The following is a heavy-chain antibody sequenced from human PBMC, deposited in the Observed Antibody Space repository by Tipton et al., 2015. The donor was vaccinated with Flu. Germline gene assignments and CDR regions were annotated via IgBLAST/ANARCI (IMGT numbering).Heavy chain of an antibody. Sequence: QSGAEVKKPGSSVEVSCKASGDTFKNYAISWVRQAPGQGLEWMGGIVPIFGIPNYAQKFQGRVTLTADESTSTVYMELSSLRSEDTAVYYCARLRRVTAISTYNWFDPWGQGTLVTVSS. J-gene: IGHJ5*02. V-gene: IGHV1-69*01. CDR3: ARLRRVTAISTYNWFDP. CDR1: GDTFKNYA. D-gene: IGHD2-21*02. CDR2: IVPIFGIP.